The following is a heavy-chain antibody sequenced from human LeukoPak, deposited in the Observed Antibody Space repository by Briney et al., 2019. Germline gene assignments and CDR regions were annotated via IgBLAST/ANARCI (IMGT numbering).Heavy chain of an antibody. J-gene: IGHJ3*02. CDR1: GFTFSSYS. Sequence: GGSLRLSCAASGFTFSSYSMNWVRQAPGKGLEWVSSISSSSSYIYYADSVKGRFTISRDNTKKTLYLEMNSLRAEDTAVYFCAREGPDIVVTDYAFDIWGQGTMVTVSS. CDR3: AREGPDIVVTDYAFDI. D-gene: IGHD5-12*01. V-gene: IGHV3-21*01. CDR2: ISSSSSYI.